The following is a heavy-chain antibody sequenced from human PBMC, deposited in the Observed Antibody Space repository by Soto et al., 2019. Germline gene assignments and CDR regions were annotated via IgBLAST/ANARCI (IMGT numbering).Heavy chain of an antibody. Sequence: QITLKESGPTLVKPTQTLTLTCTFSGFSLSTSGVVVGWIRQPPGKALEWLALIYWDDDKRYSPSLKSRLTIAKDTSKNQVVLTMTNMDPVDTATSYCAHSYSGYDFGNWFDPWGQGTLVTVSS. CDR3: AHSYSGYDFGNWFDP. CDR1: GFSLSTSGVV. V-gene: IGHV2-5*02. D-gene: IGHD5-12*01. J-gene: IGHJ5*02. CDR2: IYWDDDK.